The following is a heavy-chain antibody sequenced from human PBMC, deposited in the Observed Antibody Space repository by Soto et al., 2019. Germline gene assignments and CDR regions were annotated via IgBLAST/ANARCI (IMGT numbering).Heavy chain of an antibody. J-gene: IGHJ6*02. Sequence: GGSLRLSCAASGFTFSNAWMKWVRQTPGKGLEWVGRIKSKTYDGTTDYAAPVRGRFTISRDDSKNTLYLEMNSLKTEDTAVYYCSKLTYADFFHYNGMDVWGQGTSVTVSS. V-gene: IGHV3-15*01. CDR2: IKSKTYDGTT. CDR1: GFTFSNAW. CDR3: SKLTYADFFHYNGMDV. D-gene: IGHD3-3*01.